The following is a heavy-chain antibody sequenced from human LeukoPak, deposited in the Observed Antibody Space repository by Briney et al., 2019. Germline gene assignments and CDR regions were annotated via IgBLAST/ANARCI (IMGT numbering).Heavy chain of an antibody. Sequence: GGSLRLSCAASGFTFSSYEMNWVRQAPGKGLEWVSYISSSGSTIYYADSVKGRFTISRDNAKNSLYLQMNSLRAEDTAVYYCARKYYYDSRGFDYWGQGTLVTVSS. CDR2: ISSSGSTI. CDR1: GFTFSSYE. CDR3: ARKYYYDSRGFDY. V-gene: IGHV3-48*03. J-gene: IGHJ4*02. D-gene: IGHD3-22*01.